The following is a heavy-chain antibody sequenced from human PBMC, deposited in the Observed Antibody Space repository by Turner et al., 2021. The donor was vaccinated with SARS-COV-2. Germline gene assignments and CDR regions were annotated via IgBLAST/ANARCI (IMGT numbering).Heavy chain of an antibody. CDR1: GCSISSYY. Sequence: QVQLQESGPGLVKPSETLSLTCTVSGCSISSYYWSWIRQPPGKGLEWIVYIYYSGSTNYNPSLKCRVTMSVDTAKTQFSLKLSSVTAADTAVYYCVRGFDYWGQGTLVTVSS. D-gene: IGHD3-10*01. CDR3: VRGFDY. J-gene: IGHJ4*02. V-gene: IGHV4-59*01. CDR2: IYYSGST.